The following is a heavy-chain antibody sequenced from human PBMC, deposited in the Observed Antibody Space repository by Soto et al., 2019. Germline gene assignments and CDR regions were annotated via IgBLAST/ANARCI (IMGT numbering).Heavy chain of an antibody. D-gene: IGHD2-15*01. Sequence: SQTLSPRCTGSAGSISPSRYFLGRIRQPQGKGLEWIGSIYYSGSTYYNPSLKSRVTISVDTSKNQFSLKLSSVTAADTAVYYCARHVIGYCSGGSCREAFDIWGQGTMVT. J-gene: IGHJ3*02. CDR3: ARHVIGYCSGGSCREAFDI. CDR1: AGSISPSRYF. V-gene: IGHV4-39*01. CDR2: IYYSGST.